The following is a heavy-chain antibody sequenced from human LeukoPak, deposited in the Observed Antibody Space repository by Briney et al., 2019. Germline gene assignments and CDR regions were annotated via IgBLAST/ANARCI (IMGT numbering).Heavy chain of an antibody. J-gene: IGHJ4*02. D-gene: IGHD2-21*02. CDR3: AREGVTAPRDY. CDR1: GFTFSNYE. V-gene: IGHV3-48*03. CDR2: IRSSGSTI. Sequence: GGSLRLSCAASGFTFSNYEMNWVRQAPGKGLEWVSYIRSSGSTIYYADSVKGRFTISRDNAKNSLYLQMNSLRAEDTAVYYCAREGVTAPRDYWGQGTPVTVSS.